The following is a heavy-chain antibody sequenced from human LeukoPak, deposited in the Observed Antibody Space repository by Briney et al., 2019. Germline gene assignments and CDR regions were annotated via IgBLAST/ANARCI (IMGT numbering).Heavy chain of an antibody. V-gene: IGHV3-49*03. Sequence: GGSLRLSCTASGFTFGDYAMSWFRQAPGKGLEWVSFSRSKAYGGTTQYAASVKGRFTISRDDSKNIAYLQMNSLKTEDTAVYYCGSGSGWYSPDYWGQGTLVTVSS. CDR2: SRSKAYGGTT. J-gene: IGHJ4*02. D-gene: IGHD6-19*01. CDR3: GSGSGWYSPDY. CDR1: GFTFGDYA.